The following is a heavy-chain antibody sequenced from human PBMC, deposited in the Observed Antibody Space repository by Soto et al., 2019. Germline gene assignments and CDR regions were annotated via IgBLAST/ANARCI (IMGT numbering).Heavy chain of an antibody. CDR1: GYTLTTYA. D-gene: IGHD3-9*01. Sequence: ASVKVSCKTSGYTLTTYAMHWVRQAPGQRLEWMGWINAGNGNTKYSQNFQGRVTITRDTSASTAYMELSSLRSDDAPVYSCPSGGGLLIHFDGLSASYFDYWGQGTLVTVSS. CDR2: INAGNGNT. J-gene: IGHJ4*02. CDR3: PSGGGLLIHFDGLSASYFDY. V-gene: IGHV1-3*01.